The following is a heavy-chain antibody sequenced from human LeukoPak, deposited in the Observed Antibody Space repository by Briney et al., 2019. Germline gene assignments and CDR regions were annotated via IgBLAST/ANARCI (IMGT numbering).Heavy chain of an antibody. D-gene: IGHD3-16*01. V-gene: IGHV3-23*01. CDR1: GFTFNDFA. Sequence: GGSLRLSCAASGFTFNDFAMTWVRQAPGKGLEWVSTIADAGTYYADSVKGRFIISIDNSKNMLYLQLNSLRADDTAMYYCARNLGPFDVRGHGTMVTVSS. J-gene: IGHJ3*01. CDR2: IADAGT. CDR3: ARNLGPFDV.